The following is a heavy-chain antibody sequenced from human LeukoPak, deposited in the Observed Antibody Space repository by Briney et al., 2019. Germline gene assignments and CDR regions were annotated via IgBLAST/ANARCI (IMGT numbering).Heavy chain of an antibody. J-gene: IGHJ4*02. CDR2: ISAYNGNT. V-gene: IGHV1-18*01. D-gene: IGHD3-9*01. Sequence: GASVKVSCKASGYTFTSYGISWVRQAPGQGLEWMGWISAYNGNTNYAQKLQGRVTMTTDTSTSTAYMELRSLRSDDTAVYYCARDIYDILTGPYSVDWGQGTLVTVSS. CDR1: GYTFTSYG. CDR3: ARDIYDILTGPYSVD.